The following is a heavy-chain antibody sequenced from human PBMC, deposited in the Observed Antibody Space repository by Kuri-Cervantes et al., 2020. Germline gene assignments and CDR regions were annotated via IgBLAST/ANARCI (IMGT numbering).Heavy chain of an antibody. V-gene: IGHV3-7*01. CDR1: GFTFSSYG. J-gene: IGHJ4*02. D-gene: IGHD3-10*01. Sequence: GGSLRLSCAASGFTFSSYGMHWVRQAPGKGLEWVATIKDDGTEKYYVDSVKGRFAISRDNAKKSLFLQMNSLRAEDTAVYYCARDPAPLSASGDYWGQGTLVTVSS. CDR2: IKDDGTEK. CDR3: ARDPAPLSASGDY.